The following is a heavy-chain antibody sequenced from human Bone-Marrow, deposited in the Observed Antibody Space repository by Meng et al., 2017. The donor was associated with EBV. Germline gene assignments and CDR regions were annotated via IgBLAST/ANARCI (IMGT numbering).Heavy chain of an antibody. V-gene: IGHV1-3*01. D-gene: IGHD4-17*01. CDR2: INAGNGNT. CDR3: ARGQHDYAFDY. CDR1: EYTLTSPSYA. Sequence: QVKCTYSCAVGKKTGATMKVTSKASEYTLTSPSYAIHWVHQAPGQRLEWIGWINAGNGNTKYSQNFQGRVAITRDTSATTVHMELRSLRSEDTAVYYCARGQHDYAFDYWGQGTLVTVSS. J-gene: IGHJ4*02.